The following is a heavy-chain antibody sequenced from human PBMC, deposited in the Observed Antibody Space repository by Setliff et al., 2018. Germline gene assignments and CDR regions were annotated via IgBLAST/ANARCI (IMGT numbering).Heavy chain of an antibody. J-gene: IGHJ4*02. CDR1: GFSFSHAW. CDR2: IKTKTDVGTA. V-gene: IGHV3-15*07. D-gene: IGHD6-19*01. CDR3: TAGIYDSGGCDS. Sequence: GGSLRLSCAASGFSFSHAWMNWIRQAPGKGLEWVGRIKTKTDVGTADYAAPVKGRFTISRDDSKNTLFLQMDSLKTEDTAIYYCTAGIYDSGGCDSWGQGTLVTVSS.